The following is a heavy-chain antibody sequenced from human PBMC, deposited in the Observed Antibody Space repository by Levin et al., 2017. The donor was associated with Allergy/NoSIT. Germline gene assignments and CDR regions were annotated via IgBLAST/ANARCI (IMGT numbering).Heavy chain of an antibody. J-gene: IGHJ4*02. CDR1: GYTFISYG. Sequence: GESLKISCKASGYTFISYGISWVRQAPGQGLEWMGWITAYSGHTNYAQKFQGRVTMTTDTSTSTAYMELRSLRSDDTAVYFCARAQRYDSSGYWGQGTLVTVSP. V-gene: IGHV1-18*01. CDR3: ARAQRYDSSGY. D-gene: IGHD3-22*01. CDR2: ITAYSGHT.